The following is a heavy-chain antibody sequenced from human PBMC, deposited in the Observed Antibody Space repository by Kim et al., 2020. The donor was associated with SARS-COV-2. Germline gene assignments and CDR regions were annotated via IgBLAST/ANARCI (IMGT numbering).Heavy chain of an antibody. V-gene: IGHV1-69*13. Sequence: SVKVSCKASVGTFSSYAISWVRQAPGQGLEWMGGIIPIFGTANYAQKFQGRVTITADESTSTAYMELSSLRSEDTAVYYCARWDSSGGNGPYFDYWGQGTLVTVSS. J-gene: IGHJ4*02. D-gene: IGHD6-19*01. CDR2: IIPIFGTA. CDR3: ARWDSSGGNGPYFDY. CDR1: VGTFSSYA.